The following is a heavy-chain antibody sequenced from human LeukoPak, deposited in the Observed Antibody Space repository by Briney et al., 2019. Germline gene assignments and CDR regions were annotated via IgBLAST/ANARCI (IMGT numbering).Heavy chain of an antibody. CDR1: GGSFSGYY. CDR3: ARVNYYGSGDNFDY. V-gene: IGHV4-34*01. J-gene: IGHJ4*02. CDR2: INHSGST. D-gene: IGHD3-10*01. Sequence: SETLSLTCAVYGGSFSGYYWSWIRQPPGKGLEWIGEINHSGSTNYNPSLKSRVTISVDTSKNQFSLKLSSVTAADTAVYYCARVNYYGSGDNFDYWGQGTLVTVSS.